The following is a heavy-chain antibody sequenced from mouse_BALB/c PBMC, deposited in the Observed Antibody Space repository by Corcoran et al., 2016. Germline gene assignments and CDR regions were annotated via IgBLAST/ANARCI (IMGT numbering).Heavy chain of an antibody. CDR2: ILPGSGCT. D-gene: IGHD1-1*01. V-gene: IGHV1-9*01. J-gene: IGHJ4*01. CDR3: ARRYYGSFYAMDY. Sequence: QVQLQQSGAELMKPGASVKISCKATGYTFSSYWIEWVKQRPGHGLEWIGEILPGSGCTNYNEKFKGKATFTADTSSNTAYMQLSSLTSEDSAVYYCARRYYGSFYAMDYWGQGTSVTVSS. CDR1: GYTFSSYW.